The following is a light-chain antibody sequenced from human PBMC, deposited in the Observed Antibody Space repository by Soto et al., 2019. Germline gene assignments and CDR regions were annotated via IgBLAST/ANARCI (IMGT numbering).Light chain of an antibody. CDR2: GAA. Sequence: EIVLTQSPGTLSLSPGEKATLSSRASQSINSSYLAWYQQKPGQAPRLLIYGAASRATCIPDRFSGSGSGTDFTFIISRLEPEDFAVYYCQHYGSSLWTFGQGTKVDIK. J-gene: IGKJ1*01. CDR1: QSINSSY. V-gene: IGKV3-20*01. CDR3: QHYGSSLWT.